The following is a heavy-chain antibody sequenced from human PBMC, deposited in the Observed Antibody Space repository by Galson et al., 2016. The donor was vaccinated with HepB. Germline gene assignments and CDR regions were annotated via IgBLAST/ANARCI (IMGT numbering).Heavy chain of an antibody. CDR3: AREVTSSSRNYVPNWFDP. Sequence: SETLSLTCTVSGGSINNNYWSWIRQPPGKGLEWIGFIYYTGSTNYNPSLKSRATISIATSKNQFSLRLASVTAADTAVYYCAREVTSSSRNYVPNWFDPWGQGTLVTVSS. D-gene: IGHD6-6*01. CDR2: IYYTGST. CDR1: GGSINNNY. V-gene: IGHV4-59*01. J-gene: IGHJ5*02.